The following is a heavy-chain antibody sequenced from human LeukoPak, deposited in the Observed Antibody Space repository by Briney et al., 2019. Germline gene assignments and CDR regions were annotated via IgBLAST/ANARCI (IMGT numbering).Heavy chain of an antibody. Sequence: ASVKVSCKASGYTFTGYYMHWVRQAPGQGLEWMGWINPNSGGTNYAQKFQGGVTMTRDTSISTAYMELSRLRSDDTAVYYCARVRLWFGELLAPDYWGQGTLVTVSS. J-gene: IGHJ4*02. CDR3: ARVRLWFGELLAPDY. CDR2: INPNSGGT. V-gene: IGHV1-2*02. CDR1: GYTFTGYY. D-gene: IGHD3-10*01.